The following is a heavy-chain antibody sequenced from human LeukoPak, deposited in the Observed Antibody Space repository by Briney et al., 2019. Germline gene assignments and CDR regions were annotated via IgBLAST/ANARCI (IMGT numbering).Heavy chain of an antibody. CDR2: IYYSGST. V-gene: IGHV4-59*08. Sequence: SETLSLTCTVSGGSISSYYWSWIRQPPGKGLEWIGYIYYSGSTNYNPSLKSRVTISLDTSKNQFSLKLSSVTAADTAVYYCATSKGFNWYFDLWGRGTLVTVSS. J-gene: IGHJ2*01. CDR1: GGSISSYY. CDR3: ATSKGFNWYFDL.